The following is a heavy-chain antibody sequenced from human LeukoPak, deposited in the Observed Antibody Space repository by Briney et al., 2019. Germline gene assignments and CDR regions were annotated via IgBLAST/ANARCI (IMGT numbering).Heavy chain of an antibody. Sequence: PGGSLRLSRAASGFTFSSYSMNWVRQAPGKGLEWVAFIRYDGSNKYYADSVKGRFTISRDNAKNSLYLQMNSLRAEDTAVYYCAREDADLYYYDSSGPYFDYWGQGTLVTVSS. CDR3: AREDADLYYYDSSGPYFDY. J-gene: IGHJ4*02. CDR2: IRYDGSNK. CDR1: GFTFSSYS. D-gene: IGHD3-22*01. V-gene: IGHV3-30*02.